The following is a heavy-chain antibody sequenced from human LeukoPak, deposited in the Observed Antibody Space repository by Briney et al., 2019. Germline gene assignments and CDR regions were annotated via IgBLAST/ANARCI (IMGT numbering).Heavy chain of an antibody. V-gene: IGHV4-61*01. CDR1: GGSVSSGSYY. D-gene: IGHD3-22*01. Sequence: SETLSLTCTVSGGSVSSGSYYWSWIRQPPGKGLEWIGYIYYSGSTNYNPSLKSRVTISVDTSKNQFSLKLSSVTAADTAVYYCARGYCDSSGYYLVTRYWYFDLWGRGTLVTVSS. J-gene: IGHJ2*01. CDR3: ARGYCDSSGYYLVTRYWYFDL. CDR2: IYYSGST.